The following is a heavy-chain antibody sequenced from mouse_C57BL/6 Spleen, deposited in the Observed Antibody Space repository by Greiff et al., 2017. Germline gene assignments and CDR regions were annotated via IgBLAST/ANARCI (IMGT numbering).Heavy chain of an antibody. CDR2: ISYDGSN. CDR3: ARGDYYGSSRGYFDV. D-gene: IGHD1-1*01. V-gene: IGHV3-6*01. CDR1: GYSITSGYY. J-gene: IGHJ1*03. Sequence: VQLQQSGPGLVKPSQSLSLTCSVTGYSITSGYYWNWIRQFPGNKLEWMGYISYDGSNNYNPSLKNRISITRDTSKNQFFLKLNSVTTEDTATYYCARGDYYGSSRGYFDVWGTGTTVTVSS.